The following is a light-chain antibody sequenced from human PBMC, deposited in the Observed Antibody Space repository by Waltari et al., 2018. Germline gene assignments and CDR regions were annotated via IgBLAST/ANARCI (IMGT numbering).Light chain of an antibody. V-gene: IGLV2-14*01. CDR3: SSYTSSSTLWV. Sequence: QSALTQPASVSGSPGQSITISCTGTSSDVGGYNYVYWYQQHPGKAPKLMIYDVSKRPSGVSNRFSGSKSGNTASLTISGLQAEDEADYYCSSYTSSSTLWVFGGGTKLTVL. CDR2: DVS. J-gene: IGLJ3*02. CDR1: SSDVGGYNY.